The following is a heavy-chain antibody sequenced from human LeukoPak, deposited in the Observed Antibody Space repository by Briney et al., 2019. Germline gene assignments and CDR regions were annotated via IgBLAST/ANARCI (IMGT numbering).Heavy chain of an antibody. V-gene: IGHV1-69*06. D-gene: IGHD1-26*01. CDR2: IIPIFGTA. CDR3: ARPVGWELREDAFDI. J-gene: IGHJ3*02. Sequence: GSSVKVSCKASGGTFSSYAISWVRQAPGQGLEWMGGIIPIFGTANYAQKFQGRVTITADKSTSTAYMELSSLRSEDTAVYYCARPVGWELREDAFDIWGQGTMVTVSS. CDR1: GGTFSSYA.